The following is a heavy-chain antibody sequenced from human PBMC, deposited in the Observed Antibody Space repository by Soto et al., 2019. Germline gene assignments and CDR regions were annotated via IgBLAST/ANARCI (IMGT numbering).Heavy chain of an antibody. V-gene: IGHV3-21*01. CDR1: GFTFSSYS. J-gene: IGHJ6*02. Sequence: EVQLVESGGGLVKPGGSLRLSCAASGFTFSSYSMNWVRQAPGKGLEWVSSISSSSSYIYYADSVKGRFTISRDNAKNSLYLQMNSLRAEDTAVYYCARDCGYYYYYGMAVWGQGTTVTVSS. CDR3: ARDCGYYYYYGMAV. CDR2: ISSSSSYI.